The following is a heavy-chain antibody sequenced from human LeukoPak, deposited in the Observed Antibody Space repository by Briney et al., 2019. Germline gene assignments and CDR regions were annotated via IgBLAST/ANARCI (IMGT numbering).Heavy chain of an antibody. J-gene: IGHJ4*02. V-gene: IGHV3-53*01. CDR3: ARGIAAAGTGLFN. CDR1: GFTFNNYA. D-gene: IGHD6-13*01. CDR2: IYSDGTT. Sequence: GGSLRLSCAASGFTFNNYAMAWVRQAPGKGLEWVSVIYSDGTTYNADSVKGRFTISRDNSKNTLYLQINSLRAEDTAVYYCARGIAAAGTGLFNWGQGTLLTVSS.